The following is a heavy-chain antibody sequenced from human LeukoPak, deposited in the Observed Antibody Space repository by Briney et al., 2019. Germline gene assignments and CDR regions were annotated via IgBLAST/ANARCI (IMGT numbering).Heavy chain of an antibody. CDR1: GGSISSSSYY. CDR3: SAYGDYSYFDY. V-gene: IGHV4-39*01. Sequence: SETLSLTCTVSGGSISSSSYYWGWIRQPPGKGLEWIGSIYYSGSTYYNPSLKSRVTISVDTSKNRFSLKLSSVTAADTAVYYCSAYGDYSYFDYWGQGTLVTVSS. D-gene: IGHD4-17*01. J-gene: IGHJ4*02. CDR2: IYYSGST.